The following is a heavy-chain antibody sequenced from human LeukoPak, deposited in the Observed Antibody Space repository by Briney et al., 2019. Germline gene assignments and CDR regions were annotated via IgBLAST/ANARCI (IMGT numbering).Heavy chain of an antibody. V-gene: IGHV4-59*01. CDR1: AGSISRYY. CDR3: ARVRFGYSSSWFSKDYYYGMDV. Sequence: AETLSLTCTVSAGSISRYYWSWIRQPPGKGLEWIGYIYYSGSTNYNPSLKSRVTISVDTSKNQFSLKLSSVTAADTAVYYCARVRFGYSSSWFSKDYYYGMDVWGQGTTVTVSS. J-gene: IGHJ6*02. CDR2: IYYSGST. D-gene: IGHD6-13*01.